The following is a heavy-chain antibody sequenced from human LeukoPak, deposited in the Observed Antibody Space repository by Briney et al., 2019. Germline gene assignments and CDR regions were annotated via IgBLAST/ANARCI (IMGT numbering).Heavy chain of an antibody. CDR2: INSDGSST. CDR3: AKDFYIAAAGTMEPFDY. CDR1: GFTFSSYW. D-gene: IGHD6-13*01. Sequence: GGSLRLSCAASGFTFSSYWMHWVRQAPGKGLVWVSRINSDGSSTSYADSVKGRFTISRDNAKNTLYLQMNSLRAEDTAVYYCAKDFYIAAAGTMEPFDYWGQGTLVTVSS. V-gene: IGHV3-74*01. J-gene: IGHJ4*02.